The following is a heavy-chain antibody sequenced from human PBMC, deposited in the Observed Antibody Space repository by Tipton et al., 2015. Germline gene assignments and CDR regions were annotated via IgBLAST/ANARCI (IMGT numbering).Heavy chain of an antibody. CDR1: GGSISSSSYY. V-gene: IGHV4-39*07. CDR2: IYYSGST. J-gene: IGHJ4*02. CDR3: ACQDYDSLTRDYQTVDY. Sequence: TLSLTCTVSGGSISSSSYYWDWIRQSPGKGLEWIGNIYYSGSTYYNPSLKSRVTMSRDTSKNQFSLKLTSVTAADTAVYYCACQDYDSLTRDYQTVDYWGQGTLVTVSS. D-gene: IGHD3-9*01.